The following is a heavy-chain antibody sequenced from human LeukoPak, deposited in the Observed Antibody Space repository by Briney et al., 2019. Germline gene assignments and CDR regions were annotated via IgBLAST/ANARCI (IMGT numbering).Heavy chain of an antibody. CDR2: ISYDGSNK. Sequence: GRSLRLSCAASGFTFSSYAMQWVRQAPGKGLEWVAVISYDGSNKYYADSVKGRFTISRDNSKNTLYLQMNSLRAEDTAVYYCARGVGRSLYSSSPYNWFDPWGQGTLVTVSS. V-gene: IGHV3-30-3*01. D-gene: IGHD6-13*01. CDR3: ARGVGRSLYSSSPYNWFDP. J-gene: IGHJ5*02. CDR1: GFTFSSYA.